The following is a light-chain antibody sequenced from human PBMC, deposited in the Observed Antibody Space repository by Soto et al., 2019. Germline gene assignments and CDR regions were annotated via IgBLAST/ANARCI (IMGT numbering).Light chain of an antibody. Sequence: EIVLTQSPGTLSLSPGERASLSCRASQSVRNYLIWYQQKPGQPPRLLIYDASKRATGIPARFSGSGSGTDFTLTIDSREPEDFSVYYCQHRSDWPITFGGGTKVEIK. CDR2: DAS. CDR1: QSVRNY. CDR3: QHRSDWPIT. V-gene: IGKV3-11*01. J-gene: IGKJ4*01.